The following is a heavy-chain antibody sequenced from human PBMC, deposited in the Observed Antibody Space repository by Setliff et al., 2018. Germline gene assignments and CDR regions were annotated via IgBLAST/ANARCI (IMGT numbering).Heavy chain of an antibody. Sequence: ASETLSLTCTVSGGSISSSSYYWGWIRQPPGKGLEWIGSIYYSGSTYYNPSLKSRVTISVDTSKNQFSLKLSSVTAADTAVYYCARQRLGLFDPWGQGTLVTVSS. CDR2: IYYSGST. J-gene: IGHJ5*02. V-gene: IGHV4-39*01. CDR3: ARQRLGLFDP. CDR1: GGSISSSSYY. D-gene: IGHD3-10*01.